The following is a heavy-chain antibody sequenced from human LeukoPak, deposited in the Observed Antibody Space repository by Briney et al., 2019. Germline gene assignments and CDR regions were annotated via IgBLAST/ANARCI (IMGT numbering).Heavy chain of an antibody. V-gene: IGHV1-2*02. CDR1: GYTFTGYY. CDR3: ARKKEDDKLLDS. CDR2: INPNSGGT. J-gene: IGHJ4*02. Sequence: ASVKVSCKASGYTFTGYYLHWVRQAPGQGLEWMGWINPNSGGTNYAQNFLGRVTMTRDTSISTAYMELSRLRSDDTAMYYGARKKEDDKLLDSWGQGTLVTVSS. D-gene: IGHD3-9*01.